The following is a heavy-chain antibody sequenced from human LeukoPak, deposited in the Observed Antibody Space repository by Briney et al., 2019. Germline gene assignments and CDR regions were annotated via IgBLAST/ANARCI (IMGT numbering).Heavy chain of an antibody. Sequence: GGSLRLSCAASGFTVSSNYMNWVRQAPGKGLEWVSVIYSGGSTYYADSVKGRFTISRDNSKNSLYLQMSSLRAEDTAVYYCTRVEETATTAAIIRKYSYYYYYMDVWGKGNTVTVSS. D-gene: IGHD4-11*01. CDR2: IYSGGST. CDR1: GFTVSSNY. CDR3: TRVEETATTAAIIRKYSYYYYYMDV. J-gene: IGHJ6*03. V-gene: IGHV3-66*01.